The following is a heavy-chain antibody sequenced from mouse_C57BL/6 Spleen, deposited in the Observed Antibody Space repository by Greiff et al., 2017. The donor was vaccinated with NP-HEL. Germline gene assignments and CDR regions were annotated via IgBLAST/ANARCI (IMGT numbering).Heavy chain of an antibody. D-gene: IGHD2-4*01. CDR1: GYTFTDYE. Sequence: QVQLQQSGAELVRPGASVTLSCKASGYTFTDYEMHWVKQTPVHGLAWIGAIDPETGGTAYNQKFKGKAILTADKSSSTAYMELRSLTSEDSAVYYCTCYYDYDVRFAYWGQGTLVTVSA. CDR3: TCYYDYDVRFAY. V-gene: IGHV1-15*01. CDR2: IDPETGGT. J-gene: IGHJ3*01.